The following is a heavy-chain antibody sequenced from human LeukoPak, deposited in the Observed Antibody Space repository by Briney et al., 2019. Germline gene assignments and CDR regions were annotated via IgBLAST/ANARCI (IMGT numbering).Heavy chain of an antibody. Sequence: PSETLSLTCAVYGGSLSGYYWSWIRQPPGKGLEWVGEINHSGSTNYNPSLKSRVTISVDTSKNQLSLKLSSMTAADTAVYYCARQWLESPLFDYWGQGTLVTVSS. V-gene: IGHV4-34*01. CDR1: GGSLSGYY. CDR2: INHSGST. J-gene: IGHJ4*02. CDR3: ARQWLESPLFDY. D-gene: IGHD6-19*01.